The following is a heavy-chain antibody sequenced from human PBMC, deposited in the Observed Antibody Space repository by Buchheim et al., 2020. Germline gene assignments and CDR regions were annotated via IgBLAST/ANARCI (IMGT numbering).Heavy chain of an antibody. J-gene: IGHJ6*02. V-gene: IGHV3-15*01. CDR1: GFTFSNAW. D-gene: IGHD1-14*01. Sequence: EVQLVESGGGLVKPGGSLRLSCAASGFTFSNAWMSWVRQAPGKGLECVGRIKSKTDGGATDYAAPVKGRFTISRDDSKNTLYLQMNSLKTEDTAVYYCTTGGTEPSEDYYYGMDVWGQGTT. CDR3: TTGGTEPSEDYYYGMDV. CDR2: IKSKTDGGAT.